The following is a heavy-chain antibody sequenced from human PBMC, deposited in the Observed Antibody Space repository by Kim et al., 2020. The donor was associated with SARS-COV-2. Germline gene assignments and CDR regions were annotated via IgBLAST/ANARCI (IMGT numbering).Heavy chain of an antibody. Sequence: SETLSLTCAVYGGSFSGYYWSWIRQPPGKGLEWIGEIHHSRSINYNPSLKSRVTISLDTSKNQFSLRLTSVTAADTAAYYCARGRAAYCGGAAPCGMDVWGQGTTVTVSS. CDR2: IHHSRSI. CDR3: ARGRAAYCGGAAPCGMDV. J-gene: IGHJ6*02. CDR1: GGSFSGYY. D-gene: IGHD2-21*01. V-gene: IGHV4-34*01.